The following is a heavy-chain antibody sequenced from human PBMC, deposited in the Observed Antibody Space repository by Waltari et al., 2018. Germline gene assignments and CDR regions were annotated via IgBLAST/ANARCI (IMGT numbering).Heavy chain of an antibody. D-gene: IGHD5-12*01. J-gene: IGHJ4*02. CDR3: AGDLETGYGSSED. CDR1: GYTFTDYY. Sequence: QLVQSGAEVKKAGASVKVSCVASGYTFTDYYVHWVRQAPGQGLEWMGVINLGGGKKGYAPKCQGRVTMTRDTSTSTGNMELTSLRSEDTAVYYCAGDLETGYGSSEDWGQGTLVTVSS. V-gene: IGHV1-46*01. CDR2: INLGGGKK.